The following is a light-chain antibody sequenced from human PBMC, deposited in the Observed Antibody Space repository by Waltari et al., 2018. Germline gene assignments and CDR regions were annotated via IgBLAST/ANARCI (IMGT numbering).Light chain of an antibody. V-gene: IGLV2-14*03. Sequence: QSALTQPASVSGSPGQSITISCTGTSSDVGGYDYVSWYQQHPGKAPKLMIYDVSNRPSGVSNRFSVSKSGNTASLTISGLQAEDEADYYCSSYTSISACVLFGGGTKLTVL. CDR3: SSYTSISACVL. CDR2: DVS. CDR1: SSDVGGYDY. J-gene: IGLJ3*02.